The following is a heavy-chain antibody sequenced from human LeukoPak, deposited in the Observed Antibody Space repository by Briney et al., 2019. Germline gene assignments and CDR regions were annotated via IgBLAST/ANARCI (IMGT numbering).Heavy chain of an antibody. J-gene: IGHJ6*02. Sequence: GGSLRLSCAASGFTFSSYSMNWVRQAPGKGLEWVSSISSSSSYIYYADSVKGRFTISRDNSKNTLYLQMNSLRAEDTAVYYCASPYCGGDCDYYYYGMDVWGQGTTVTVSS. D-gene: IGHD2-21*02. CDR3: ASPYCGGDCDYYYYGMDV. CDR2: ISSSSSYI. V-gene: IGHV3-21*04. CDR1: GFTFSSYS.